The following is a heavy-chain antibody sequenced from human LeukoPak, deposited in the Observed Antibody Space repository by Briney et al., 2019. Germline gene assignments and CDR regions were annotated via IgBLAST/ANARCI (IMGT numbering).Heavy chain of an antibody. CDR2: ISSSSSTI. Sequence: GGSLRLSCAASGFTFSSYSMNWVRQAPGKGLEWVSYISSSSSTIYYADSVKGRFTISRDNAKNSLYLQMNSLRAEDTAVYYCARVRGSSSSHDAFDIWGQGTMVTVSS. CDR1: GFTFSSYS. J-gene: IGHJ3*02. CDR3: ARVRGSSSSHDAFDI. V-gene: IGHV3-48*04. D-gene: IGHD6-13*01.